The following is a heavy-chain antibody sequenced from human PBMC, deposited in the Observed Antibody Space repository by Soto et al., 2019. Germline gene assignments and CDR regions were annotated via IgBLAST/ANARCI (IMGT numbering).Heavy chain of an antibody. V-gene: IGHV5-10-1*01. J-gene: IGHJ4*02. D-gene: IGHD3-9*01. CDR2: IDPSDSYT. CDR3: ARLSRYFDWLLPVDY. Sequence: PGESLKISCKGSGYSFTSYWISWVRQMPGKGLEWMGMIDPSDSYTNYSPSFQGHVTISADKSTSTAYLQWSSLKASDTAMYYCARLSRYFDWLLPVDYWGQGTLVPVSS. CDR1: GYSFTSYW.